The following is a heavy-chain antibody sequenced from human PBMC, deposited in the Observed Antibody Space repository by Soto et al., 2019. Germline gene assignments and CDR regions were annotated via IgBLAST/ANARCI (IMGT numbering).Heavy chain of an antibody. CDR1: GFTFSSYW. CDR2: IKQDGSEK. D-gene: IGHD2-2*01. J-gene: IGHJ4*02. Sequence: GESLKISCAASGFTFSSYWMSWVRQAPGKGLEWVANIKQDGSEKYYVDSVKGRFTISRDNAKNSLYLQMNSLRAEDTAVYYCARIVVVPAAMLGEFDYWGQGTLVTVSS. V-gene: IGHV3-7*01. CDR3: ARIVVVPAAMLGEFDY.